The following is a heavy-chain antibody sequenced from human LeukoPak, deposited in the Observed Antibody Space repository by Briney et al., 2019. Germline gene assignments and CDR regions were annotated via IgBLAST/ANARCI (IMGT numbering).Heavy chain of an antibody. V-gene: IGHV3-11*01. CDR3: ARDPELMASLDY. D-gene: IGHD5-24*01. CDR2: ISSSGSTI. CDR1: GFTFSDYY. J-gene: IGHJ4*02. Sequence: PGGSLRLSYAASGFTFSDYYMSWIRQAPGKGLEWVSYISSSGSTIYYADSVKGRFTISRDNAKNSLYLQMNSLRAEDTAVYYCARDPELMASLDYWGQGTLVTVSS.